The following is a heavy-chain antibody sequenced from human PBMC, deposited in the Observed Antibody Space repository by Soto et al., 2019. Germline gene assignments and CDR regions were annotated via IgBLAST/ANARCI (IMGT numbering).Heavy chain of an antibody. D-gene: IGHD2-15*01. CDR3: ARGQVVAAQH. J-gene: IGHJ4*02. V-gene: IGHV4-30-2*01. Sequence: QLQLQESGSGLVKPSQTLSLTCAVSGGSISSGGYSWSWIRQPPGKGLEWIGYIYHSGSTYYNPSLSGGGTISVDRSKTQFSLKLSSVTAADTAVYYCARGQVVAAQHWGQGTLVTVSS. CDR2: IYHSGST. CDR1: GGSISSGGYS.